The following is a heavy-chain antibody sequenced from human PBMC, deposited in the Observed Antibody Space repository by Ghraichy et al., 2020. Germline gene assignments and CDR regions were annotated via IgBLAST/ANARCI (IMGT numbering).Heavy chain of an antibody. CDR2: IPGSGDYT. D-gene: IGHD2-2*01. Sequence: GGSLRLSCAASGFTFSGYAMSWVRQAPGKGLEWVSAIPGSGDYTNYADSVKGRFAIPRDNSKNTVSLQMDSLRAEDTAVYYCARRSSSASGYFDSWGQGTLVTVSS. J-gene: IGHJ4*02. CDR1: GFTFSGYA. V-gene: IGHV3-23*01. CDR3: ARRSSSASGYFDS.